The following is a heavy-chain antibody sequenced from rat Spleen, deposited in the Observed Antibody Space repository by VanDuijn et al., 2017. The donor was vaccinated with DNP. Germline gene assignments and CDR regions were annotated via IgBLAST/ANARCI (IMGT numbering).Heavy chain of an antibody. J-gene: IGHJ2*01. CDR2: INPDGPST. CDR3: ARHYYDGYYFDY. Sequence: EVQLVETGGGLVQPGRSLKLSCVASGFTFKTYWMFWVRQAPGKGLEWVASINPDGPSTYYLDSVKGRFTISRDNAKSTLYLQMDSLRSEDTATYYCARHYYDGYYFDYWGQGVMVTVSS. CDR1: GFTFKTYW. D-gene: IGHD1-12*03. V-gene: IGHV5-58*01.